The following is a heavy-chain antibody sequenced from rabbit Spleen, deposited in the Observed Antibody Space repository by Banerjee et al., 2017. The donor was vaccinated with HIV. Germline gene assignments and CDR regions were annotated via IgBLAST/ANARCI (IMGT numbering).Heavy chain of an antibody. Sequence: QSLEESGGGLVKPGGTLTLTCKASGIDFSSYYYMCWVRQAPGKGLEWIACIDSGSSGFTYFASWAKGRFTISKTSSTTVTLQMTSLTAADTATYFCARNYVNAFDPWGPGTLVTVS. D-gene: IGHD1-1*01. CDR3: ARNYVNAFDP. J-gene: IGHJ2*01. CDR1: GIDFSSYYY. CDR2: IDSGSSGFT. V-gene: IGHV1S40*01.